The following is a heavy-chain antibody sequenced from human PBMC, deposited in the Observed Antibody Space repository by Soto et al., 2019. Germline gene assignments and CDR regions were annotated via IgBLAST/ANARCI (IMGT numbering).Heavy chain of an antibody. CDR2: IYYSGST. Sequence: ASETLSLTCTVSGGSISSYYWSWIRQPPGKGLEWIGYIYYSGSTNYNPSLKSRVTISVDTSKNQFSLKLSSVTAADTAVYYCARTRGGRFDPWGQGTLVTVSS. V-gene: IGHV4-59*01. J-gene: IGHJ5*02. D-gene: IGHD3-10*01. CDR3: ARTRGGRFDP. CDR1: GGSISSYY.